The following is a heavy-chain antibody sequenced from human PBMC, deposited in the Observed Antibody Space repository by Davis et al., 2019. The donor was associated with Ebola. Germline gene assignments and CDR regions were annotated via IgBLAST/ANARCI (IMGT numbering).Heavy chain of an antibody. CDR3: AKDGEDVDTAMVPVYYYYGMDV. V-gene: IGHV3-30*18. CDR2: ISYDGSNK. D-gene: IGHD5-18*01. Sequence: GESLKISCAASGFTFSSYGMHWVRQAPGKGLEWVAVISYDGSNKYYADSVKGRFTISRDNSKNTLYLQMNSLRAEDTAVYYCAKDGEDVDTAMVPVYYYYGMDVWGQGTTVTVSS. CDR1: GFTFSSYG. J-gene: IGHJ6*02.